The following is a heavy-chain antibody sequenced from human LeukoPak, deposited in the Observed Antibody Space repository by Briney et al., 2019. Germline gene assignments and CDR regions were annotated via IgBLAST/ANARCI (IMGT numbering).Heavy chain of an antibody. CDR3: VITSATGALDY. V-gene: IGHV3-64D*09. J-gene: IGHJ4*02. D-gene: IGHD1-26*01. CDR1: GFTFSSYA. Sequence: GGSLRLSCSASGFTFSSYAMHWVRQAPGKGLEYVSAISGNGGNTYYADSLKGRFTISRDNSKNTLYLQMSSLRVEDTAVYYCVITSATGALDYWGQGTLVTVSS. CDR2: ISGNGGNT.